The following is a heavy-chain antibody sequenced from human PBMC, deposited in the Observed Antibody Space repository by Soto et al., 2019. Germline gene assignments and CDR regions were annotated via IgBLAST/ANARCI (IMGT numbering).Heavy chain of an antibody. CDR2: IDPSDSYT. D-gene: IGHD4-17*01. V-gene: IGHV5-10-1*01. CDR1: GYSFTSYW. J-gene: IGHJ6*02. Sequence: GESLKISCKGSGYSFTSYWISWVRQMPGKGLEWMGRIDPSDSYTNYSPSFQGHVTISADKSISTAYLQWSSLKASDTAMYYCARFPYGDYVVVCYGMDVWGQGTTVTVSS. CDR3: ARFPYGDYVVVCYGMDV.